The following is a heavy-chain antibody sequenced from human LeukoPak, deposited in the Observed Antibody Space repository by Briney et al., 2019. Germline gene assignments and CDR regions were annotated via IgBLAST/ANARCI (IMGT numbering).Heavy chain of an antibody. V-gene: IGHV3-21*01. CDR2: ISSSSSYI. CDR3: ARDDYGDYFFDY. D-gene: IGHD4-17*01. CDR1: GFTFSSYS. Sequence: PGGSLRLSCAASGFTFSSYSMNWVRQAPGKGLEWVSSISSSSSYIYYADSVKGRFTISRDNAKKSLYLQMNSLRAEDTAEYYCARDDYGDYFFDYWGQGTLVTVSS. J-gene: IGHJ4*02.